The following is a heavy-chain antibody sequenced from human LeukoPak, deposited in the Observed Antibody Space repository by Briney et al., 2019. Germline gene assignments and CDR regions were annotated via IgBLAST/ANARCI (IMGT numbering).Heavy chain of an antibody. CDR3: ARGPKRWLQLGWFDP. V-gene: IGHV4-34*01. Sequence: PGGSLRLSCAASGFTFSSYGMSWVRQAPGKGLEWIGEINHSGSTNYNPSLKSRVTISVDTSKNQFSLKLSSVTAADTAVYYCARGPKRWLQLGWFDPWGQGTLVTVSS. CDR1: GFTFSSYG. J-gene: IGHJ5*02. D-gene: IGHD5-24*01. CDR2: INHSGST.